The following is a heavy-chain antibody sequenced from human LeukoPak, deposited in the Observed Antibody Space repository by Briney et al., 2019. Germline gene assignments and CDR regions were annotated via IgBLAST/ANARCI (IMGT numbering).Heavy chain of an antibody. V-gene: IGHV3-21*01. CDR1: GFTFRTSG. Sequence: GGSLRLSCAASGFTFRTSGMNWVRQAPGKGLEWVSSISSSSSYIYYADSVKGRFTISRDNAKNSLYLQMNSLRAEDTAVYYCARVPSRYYYMDVWGKGTTVTISS. CDR2: ISSSSSYI. CDR3: ARVPSRYYYMDV. J-gene: IGHJ6*03.